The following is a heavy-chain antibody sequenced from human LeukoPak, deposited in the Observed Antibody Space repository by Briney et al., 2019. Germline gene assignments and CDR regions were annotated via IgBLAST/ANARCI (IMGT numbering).Heavy chain of an antibody. J-gene: IGHJ4*02. CDR1: GYTFTSYT. V-gene: IGHV1-3*03. CDR2: INAGNGHT. D-gene: IGHD2-21*02. Sequence: ASVKVSCKASGYTFTSYTVHWVRQAPGQRLEWLGWINAGNGHTKYSQEFQGRVTITRDTSASTAYMELSSLRSEDMAVYYCARAGLRRAVVTAFDYWGQGTLVTVSS. CDR3: ARAGLRRAVVTAFDY.